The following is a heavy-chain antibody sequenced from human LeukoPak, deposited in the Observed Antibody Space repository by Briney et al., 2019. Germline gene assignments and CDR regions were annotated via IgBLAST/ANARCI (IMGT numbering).Heavy chain of an antibody. CDR1: GYTFTSYY. V-gene: IGHV1-46*01. CDR2: INPSGGST. Sequence: ASVKVSCKASGYTFTSYYMHWVRQAPGQGLEWMGIINPSGGSTSYAQKFQGRVTMTRDTSTSTAYMELSSLRSEDTAVYYCARVYFGNTIFGVPKGAFDIWGQGTMVTVSS. J-gene: IGHJ3*02. D-gene: IGHD3-3*01. CDR3: ARVYFGNTIFGVPKGAFDI.